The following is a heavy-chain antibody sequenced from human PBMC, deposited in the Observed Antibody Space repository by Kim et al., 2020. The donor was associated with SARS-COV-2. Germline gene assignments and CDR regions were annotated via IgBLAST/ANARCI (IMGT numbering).Heavy chain of an antibody. Sequence: SETLSLTCAVSGGSIITDNWWTWVRQSPGKGLEWIGEINYGGHIYYNPSLESRVSLSMDWSRNQFSLRLTSVTAADTAVYFCARRPAADNSMWLDPWGQGTLVSVSS. CDR2: INYGGHI. V-gene: IGHV4-4*02. J-gene: IGHJ5*02. CDR3: ARRPAADNSMWLDP. CDR1: GGSIITDNW. D-gene: IGHD1-1*01.